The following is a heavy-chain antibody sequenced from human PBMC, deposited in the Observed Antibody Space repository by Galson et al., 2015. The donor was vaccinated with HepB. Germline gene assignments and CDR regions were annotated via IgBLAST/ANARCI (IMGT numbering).Heavy chain of an antibody. V-gene: IGHV1-3*01. Sequence: SCKVSGYTFSRCIIQWVRQAPGQRLEWMGWINGGDGKTKYSQSFQGRVTMTRDTSASTAYVELNSPRSEDTAVYYCARGEWIDDYGDYWGQGTLVTVSS. CDR1: GYTFSRCI. CDR2: INGGDGKT. J-gene: IGHJ4*02. CDR3: ARGEWIDDYGDY. D-gene: IGHD3-3*01.